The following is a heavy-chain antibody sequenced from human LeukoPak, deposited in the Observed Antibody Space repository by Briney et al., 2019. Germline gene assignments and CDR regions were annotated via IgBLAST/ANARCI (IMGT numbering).Heavy chain of an antibody. CDR1: GYTFTSYY. D-gene: IGHD1-26*01. J-gene: IGHJ4*02. CDR2: INPSGGST. Sequence: ASVKVSCKASGYTFTSYYMHWVRQAPGQGLEWMGIINPSGGSTSYAQKFQGKVTITRDTSASTDYMELSSLRSEDTAVYYCARAQLGSYRPGDYWGQGTLITVSS. CDR3: ARAQLGSYRPGDY. V-gene: IGHV1-46*01.